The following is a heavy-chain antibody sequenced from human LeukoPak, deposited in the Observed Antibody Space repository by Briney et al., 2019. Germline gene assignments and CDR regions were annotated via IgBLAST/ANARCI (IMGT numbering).Heavy chain of an antibody. J-gene: IGHJ4*02. CDR2: MNPNSGNT. V-gene: IGHV1-8*01. CDR3: ARGRIAVAGTLLGY. Sequence: ASVKVSCKASGYTFTSYDINWVRQATGQGLEWMGWMNPNSGNTGYAQKFQGRVTMTRNTSISIAYMELSSLRSEDTAVYYCARGRIAVAGTLLGYWGQGTLVTVSS. CDR1: GYTFTSYD. D-gene: IGHD6-19*01.